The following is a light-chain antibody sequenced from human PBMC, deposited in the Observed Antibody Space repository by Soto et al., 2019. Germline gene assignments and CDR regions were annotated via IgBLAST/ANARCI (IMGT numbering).Light chain of an antibody. CDR3: QQTYNPPRT. V-gene: IGKV1-39*01. CDR1: ETIARY. CDR2: AAS. J-gene: IGKJ1*01. Sequence: DIQLTQSPSSLSASVGDRVTITCRASETIARYLNWYQQKPGKAPNLLIYAASTLKSGFPSRFSGTGSGTDFTLTISRLQPEDFATSYCQQTYNPPRTFGQGTKVDIK.